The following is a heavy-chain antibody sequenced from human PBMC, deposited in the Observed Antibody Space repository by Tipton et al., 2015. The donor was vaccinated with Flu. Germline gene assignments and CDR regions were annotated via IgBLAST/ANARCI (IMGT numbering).Heavy chain of an antibody. J-gene: IGHJ6*03. V-gene: IGHV3-49*04. CDR1: GFTFSNYA. CDR2: IRKKAFGGTT. CDR3: SRPYGDYLSPRDYYYYMDI. D-gene: IGHD4-17*01. Sequence: SLRLSCSASGFTFSNYAMSWVRQAPGKGLEWVGFIRKKAFGGTTQYAASVNGRFTITRDDSKGIAYLQMNGLKIEDTAVYYCSRPYGDYLSPRDYYYYMDIWGKGTTVTVSS.